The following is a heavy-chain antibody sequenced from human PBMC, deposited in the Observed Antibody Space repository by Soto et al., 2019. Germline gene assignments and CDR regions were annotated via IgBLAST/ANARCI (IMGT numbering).Heavy chain of an antibody. V-gene: IGHV1-69*04. CDR2: IIPILGIA. CDR1: GGTFSSYT. J-gene: IGHJ4*02. CDR3: ARDPRPTYYYDSSGQRSYYFDY. D-gene: IGHD3-22*01. Sequence: GASVKVSCKASGGTFSSYTISWVRQAPGQGLEWMGRIIPILGIANYAQKFQGRVTITADKSTSTAYMELSSLRSEDTAVYYCARDPRPTYYYDSSGQRSYYFDYWGQGTLVTVS.